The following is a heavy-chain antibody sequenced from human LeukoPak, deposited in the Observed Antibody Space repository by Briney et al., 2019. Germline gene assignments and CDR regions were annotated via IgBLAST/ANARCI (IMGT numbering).Heavy chain of an antibody. CDR1: GGSISSYY. V-gene: IGHV4-59*01. CDR2: IYYSGST. Sequence: SSETLSLTCTVSGGSISSYYWSWIRQPPGKGLEWIGYIYYSGSTNYNPSLKSRVTISVDTSKNQFSLKLSSVTAADTAVYYCARDQTSSSWGQYLANRGSNYWGQGTLVTVSS. J-gene: IGHJ4*02. CDR3: ARDQTSSSWGQYLANRGSNY. D-gene: IGHD6-13*01.